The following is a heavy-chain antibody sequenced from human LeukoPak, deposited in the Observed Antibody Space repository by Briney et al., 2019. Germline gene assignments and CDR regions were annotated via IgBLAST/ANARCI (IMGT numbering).Heavy chain of an antibody. J-gene: IGHJ4*02. CDR1: GYTFTSYG. D-gene: IGHD3-10*01. V-gene: IGHV1-18*01. CDR2: ISAYNGNT. Sequence: ASVKVSCKASGYTFTSYGISWVRQAPGQGLEWMGWISAYNGNTNYAQKLQGRVTMTTDTSTSTAYMELRSLRSDDTAVYYCARDYNYQDYYGSGGVDYWGQGTLVTVSS. CDR3: ARDYNYQDYYGSGGVDY.